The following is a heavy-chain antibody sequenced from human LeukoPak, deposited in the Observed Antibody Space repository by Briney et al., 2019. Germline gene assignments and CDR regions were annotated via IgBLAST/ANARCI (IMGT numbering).Heavy chain of an antibody. Sequence: TGGSLRLSCAASGFPFSSYWMSWVRQAPGKGLEWVANIRQDGSDKYYVDSVKGRFTISRDNAKNSLYLQLNSLRDDDTAVYYCARLTGTTGFDYWGQGTLVTVSS. V-gene: IGHV3-7*01. J-gene: IGHJ4*02. CDR1: GFPFSSYW. CDR2: IRQDGSDK. D-gene: IGHD1-1*01. CDR3: ARLTGTTGFDY.